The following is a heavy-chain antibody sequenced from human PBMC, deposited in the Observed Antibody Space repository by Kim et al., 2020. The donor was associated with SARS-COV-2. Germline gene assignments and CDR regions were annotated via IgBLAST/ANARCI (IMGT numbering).Heavy chain of an antibody. V-gene: IGHV4-4*02. CDR2: LYHSGST. CDR3: AGDYCSGGSCYSGEYYYYGMGV. Sequence: SETLSLTCAVSGGSISSSNWWSWVRQPPGKGLEWIGELYHSGSTNYNPSLKSRVTISVDKSKNQFSLKLSSVTAADTAVYYCAGDYCSGGSCYSGEYYYYGMGVWGQGTTVTVSS. J-gene: IGHJ6*02. D-gene: IGHD2-15*01. CDR1: GGSISSSNW.